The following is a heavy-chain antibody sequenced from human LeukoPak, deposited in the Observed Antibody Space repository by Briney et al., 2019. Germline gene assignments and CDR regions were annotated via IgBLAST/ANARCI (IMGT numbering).Heavy chain of an antibody. CDR3: AKDDGWLCFGD. CDR1: GFTFSSYG. J-gene: IGHJ4*02. D-gene: IGHD3-10*01. Sequence: GGSLRLSCAASGFTFSSYGMTWVRLAPGKGLEWVSAISAGGDRTYYADAVKGRFTISRDNSRSTLYLQMNSLTADDTAVYYCAKDDGWLCFGDWSQGTLVTVSS. CDR2: ISAGGDRT. V-gene: IGHV3-23*01.